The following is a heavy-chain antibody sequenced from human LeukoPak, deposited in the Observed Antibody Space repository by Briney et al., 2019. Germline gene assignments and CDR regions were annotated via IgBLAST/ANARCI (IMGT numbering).Heavy chain of an antibody. CDR2: ISSSTRYI. CDR1: GFTFSSYS. CDR3: ARVWEAKAANPYYYYGMDV. Sequence: GGSLRLSCAASGFTFSSYSMNWVRQAPGKGLEWVSSISSSTRYIYYAASVKGRFTISRDNAKNSLFLQMNSLRAEDTAVYYCARVWEAKAANPYYYYGMDVWGQGTTVTVSS. D-gene: IGHD6-13*01. J-gene: IGHJ6*02. V-gene: IGHV3-21*01.